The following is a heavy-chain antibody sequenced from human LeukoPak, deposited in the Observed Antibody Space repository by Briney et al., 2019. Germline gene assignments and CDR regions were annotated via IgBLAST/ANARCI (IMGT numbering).Heavy chain of an antibody. V-gene: IGHV4-39*01. CDR2: IYYSGST. CDR3: ARHASVDGIWPRPLDY. J-gene: IGHJ4*02. Sequence: PSETLSLTCTVSGGSLSSGSYYWGWIRQSPGKGLEWIGNIYYSGSTHYNPSLKSRVTISVDTSKNQFSLKMTSVTAADTAVYYCARHASVDGIWPRPLDYWGQGSQVTVSS. D-gene: IGHD3-9*01. CDR1: GGSLSSGSYY.